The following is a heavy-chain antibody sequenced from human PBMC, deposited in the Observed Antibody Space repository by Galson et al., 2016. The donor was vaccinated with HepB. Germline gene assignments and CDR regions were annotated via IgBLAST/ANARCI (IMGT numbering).Heavy chain of an antibody. CDR2: ISSRGTTI. D-gene: IGHD3-3*01. J-gene: IGHJ6*02. Sequence: SLRLSCAASGFTFSDYYMSWIRQAPGKGLEWLSNISSRGTTIYDSKSVEGRFTTSRDNDKNSVYLRINNLRAEDTAVYYCARDEGYDEPYGLDVWGQGTTVIVSS. CDR3: ARDEGYDEPYGLDV. CDR1: GFTFSDYY. V-gene: IGHV3-11*01.